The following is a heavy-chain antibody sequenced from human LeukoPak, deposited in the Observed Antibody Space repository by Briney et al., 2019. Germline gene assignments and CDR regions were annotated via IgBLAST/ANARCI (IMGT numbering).Heavy chain of an antibody. CDR3: ARVYYYDSSGYYYYYYYYMDV. D-gene: IGHD3-22*01. J-gene: IGHJ6*03. CDR2: IYHSGST. V-gene: IGHV4-38-2*02. Sequence: SSETLSLTCTVSGYSISSGYYWGWIGQPPGKGLEWIGSIYHSGSTYYNPSIKSRVTISVDTSKNQFSLKLSSVTAADTAVYYCARVYYYDSSGYYYYYYYYMDVWGKGTTVTVSS. CDR1: GYSISSGYY.